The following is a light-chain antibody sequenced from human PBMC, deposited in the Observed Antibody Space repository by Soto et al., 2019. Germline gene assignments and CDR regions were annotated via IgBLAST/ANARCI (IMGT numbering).Light chain of an antibody. Sequence: DIQMTQSPSSLSASVGDRVTITCRASQSISSYLNWYQQKPGKAPKLLIYAASSLQSGVPSRFSGSGSGTDLTLTISSLQPEDFATYYCQQSYSTPWTFGQGTKADI. CDR1: QSISSY. CDR3: QQSYSTPWT. J-gene: IGKJ1*01. V-gene: IGKV1-39*01. CDR2: AAS.